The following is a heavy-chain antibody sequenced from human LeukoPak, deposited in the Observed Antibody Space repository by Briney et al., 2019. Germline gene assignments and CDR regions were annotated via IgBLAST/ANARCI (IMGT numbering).Heavy chain of an antibody. V-gene: IGHV3-48*01. CDR3: AKDHGTGSFDY. J-gene: IGHJ4*02. CDR1: GFTFSSYS. Sequence: GGSLRLSCAASGFTFSSYSMTWVRQAPGKGLEWVSYISSSSSTIYCADSVKGRFTISRDNAKNSLYLQMNSLRAEDTAVYYCAKDHGTGSFDYWGQGTLVAVSS. CDR2: ISSSSSTI. D-gene: IGHD3-9*01.